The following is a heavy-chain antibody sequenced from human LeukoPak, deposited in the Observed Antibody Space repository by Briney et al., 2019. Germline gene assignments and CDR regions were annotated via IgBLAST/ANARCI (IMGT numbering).Heavy chain of an antibody. V-gene: IGHV3-30-3*01. J-gene: IGHJ6*02. D-gene: IGHD1-26*01. Sequence: PGGSLRLSCAASGFTFSSYAMHWVRQAPGKGLEWVAVISYDGSNKYYADSVKGRFTISRDNSKNTLYLQMNSLRAEDTAVYYCARDYSGSYERRTQTYYYGMDVWGQGTTVTVSS. CDR2: ISYDGSNK. CDR1: GFTFSSYA. CDR3: ARDYSGSYERRTQTYYYGMDV.